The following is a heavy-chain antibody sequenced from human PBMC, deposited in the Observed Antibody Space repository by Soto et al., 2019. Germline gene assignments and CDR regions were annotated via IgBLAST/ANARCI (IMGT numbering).Heavy chain of an antibody. Sequence: GGSLRLSCAASGFTVSSNYMSWVRQAPGKGLEWVSVIYSGGSTYYADSVKGRFTISRHNSKNTLYLQMNSLRAEDTAVYYCARGTTVTPGHYYYYMDVWGKGTTVTVSS. D-gene: IGHD4-17*01. J-gene: IGHJ6*03. V-gene: IGHV3-53*04. CDR1: GFTVSSNY. CDR3: ARGTTVTPGHYYYYMDV. CDR2: IYSGGST.